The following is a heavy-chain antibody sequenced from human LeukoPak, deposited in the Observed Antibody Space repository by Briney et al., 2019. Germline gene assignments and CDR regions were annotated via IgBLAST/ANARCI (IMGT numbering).Heavy chain of an antibody. J-gene: IGHJ2*01. D-gene: IGHD3-22*01. CDR2: IYTSGST. Sequence: TSETLSLTCTVSGGSISSYYWSWIRQPAGKGLEWIGRIYTSGSTNYNPSLKSRVTISVDTSKNQFSLKLSSVTAADTAVYYCARDRDFSYYYDSSGSYWYFDLWGRGTLVTVSS. CDR3: ARDRDFSYYYDSSGSYWYFDL. CDR1: GGSISSYY. V-gene: IGHV4-4*07.